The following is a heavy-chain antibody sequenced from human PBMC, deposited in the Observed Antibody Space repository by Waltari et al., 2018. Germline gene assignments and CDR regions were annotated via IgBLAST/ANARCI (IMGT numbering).Heavy chain of an antibody. J-gene: IGHJ5*02. D-gene: IGHD3-9*01. CDR1: GGSISSYY. CDR2: IYTSGST. Sequence: QVQLQESGPGLVKPSETLSLTCTVSGGSISSYYWSWIRQPAGKGLEWIGRIYTSGSTNYNPSLKSRVTMSVDTPKNQFSLKLSAVTAADTAVYYWAREEGDILTGSWFDPWGQGTLVTVSS. V-gene: IGHV4-4*07. CDR3: AREEGDILTGSWFDP.